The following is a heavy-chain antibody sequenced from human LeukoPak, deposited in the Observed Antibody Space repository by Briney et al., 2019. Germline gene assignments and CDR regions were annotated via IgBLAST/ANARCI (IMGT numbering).Heavy chain of an antibody. D-gene: IGHD4-17*01. J-gene: IGHJ6*03. V-gene: IGHV1-69*06. Sequence: GASVKVSCKASGYTFTGCYMHWVRQAPGQGLEWMGGIIPIFGTANYAQKFQGRVTITADKSTSTAYMELSSLRSEDTAVYYCASNDYGDYPYYYYYMDVWAKGPRSPSP. CDR3: ASNDYGDYPYYYYYMDV. CDR2: IIPIFGTA. CDR1: GYTFTGCY.